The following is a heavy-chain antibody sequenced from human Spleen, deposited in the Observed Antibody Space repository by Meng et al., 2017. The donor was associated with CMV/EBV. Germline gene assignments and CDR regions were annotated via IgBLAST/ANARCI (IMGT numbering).Heavy chain of an antibody. D-gene: IGHD1-26*01. CDR3: ARDRGSSEYYLDN. Sequence: GESLKISCAASGFTFSDYYMSWIRQAPGKGLEWVSYISSSGSTIYYADSVKGRFIISRDNAKNSLYLQMNSLRAEDTALYYCARDRGSSEYYLDNWGQGTLVTVSS. V-gene: IGHV3-11*01. J-gene: IGHJ4*02. CDR2: ISSSGSTI. CDR1: GFTFSDYY.